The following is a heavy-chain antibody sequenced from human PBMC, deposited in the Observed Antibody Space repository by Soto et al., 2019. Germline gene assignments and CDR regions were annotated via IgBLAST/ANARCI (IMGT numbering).Heavy chain of an antibody. D-gene: IGHD2-2*01. CDR3: VSSRSAIYGDALDV. CDR1: GGSISSYF. CDR2: IYDDGTT. Sequence: PSETLSLTCSVPGGSISSYFRNWLRQPPGKGLEWIGYIYDDGTTDYNPSLKSRVTILLDMSKNQFSLKLSSVTAADTAVYYCVSSRSAIYGDALDVWGQGTMVTVSS. J-gene: IGHJ3*01. V-gene: IGHV4-59*03.